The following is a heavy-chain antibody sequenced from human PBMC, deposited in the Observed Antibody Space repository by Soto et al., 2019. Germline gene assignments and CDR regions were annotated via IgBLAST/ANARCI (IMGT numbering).Heavy chain of an antibody. J-gene: IGHJ5*02. V-gene: IGHV4-59*01. CDR3: TRGRFSALNRGIIIIDP. CDR1: GGYISGSY. D-gene: IGHD3-10*01. CDR2: MHDSGNT. Sequence: PSATLSLTCSVSGGYISGSYWNWVAQPPGKGLELIAYMHDSGNTNYNPSIRSRVTISVDKSKNQFTLRLSSVTAAYRAVYYCTRGRFSALNRGIIIIDPWDKRSLRTIAS.